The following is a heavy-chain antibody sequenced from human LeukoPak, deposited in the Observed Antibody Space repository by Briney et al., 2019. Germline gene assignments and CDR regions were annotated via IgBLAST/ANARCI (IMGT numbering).Heavy chain of an antibody. Sequence: GRSLRLSCATSGFTFDDYAMHSVRQARGKGLEWVSGISWNSGSIGYADSVKGRFTISRDNAKNSLYLQMNSLRAEDTALYYCAKAAIAAAGYGPGGFDYWGQGTLVTVSS. CDR3: AKAAIAAAGYGPGGFDY. V-gene: IGHV3-9*01. J-gene: IGHJ4*02. CDR1: GFTFDDYA. CDR2: ISWNSGSI. D-gene: IGHD6-13*01.